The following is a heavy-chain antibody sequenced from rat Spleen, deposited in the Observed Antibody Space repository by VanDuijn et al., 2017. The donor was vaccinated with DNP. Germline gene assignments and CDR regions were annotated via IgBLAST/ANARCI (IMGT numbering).Heavy chain of an antibody. V-gene: IGHV5S23*01. J-gene: IGHJ2*01. CDR1: GFTFSDYD. CDR2: INSDGLVT. CDR3: AKQWDGGCED. Sequence: EVQLVGSGGGLVQPGGSLKISCEASGFTFSDYDMAWVRQAPTKGLEWVAAINSDGLVTYHRHSVKGRFTVSRDKRKSMRERQMDILRSEDTATYDWAKQWDGGCEDWGQGVMVT. D-gene: IGHD5-1*01.